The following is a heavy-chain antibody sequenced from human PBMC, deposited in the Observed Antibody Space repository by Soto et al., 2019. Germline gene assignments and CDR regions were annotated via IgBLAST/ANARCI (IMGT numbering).Heavy chain of an antibody. CDR3: ANRVLRTVFGLVTTTAIYFDF. CDR1: GFSLTTSGVG. J-gene: IGHJ4*02. D-gene: IGHD3-3*01. V-gene: IGHV2-5*02. Sequence: QITLNESGPTQVNPRQTLTLTCTFSGFSLTTSGVGVGWIRQSPGKAPEWLALIYWDDDKRYSPSLKSRLTSTNDTSKNQVVLTMADLDPANTATYYSANRVLRTVFGLVTTTAIYFDFWGQGTPVAVS. CDR2: IYWDDDK.